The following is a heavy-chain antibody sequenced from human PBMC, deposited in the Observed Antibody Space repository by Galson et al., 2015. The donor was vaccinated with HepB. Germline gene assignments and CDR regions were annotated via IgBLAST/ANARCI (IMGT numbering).Heavy chain of an antibody. CDR2: IRYDGSNK. D-gene: IGHD5-12*01. CDR1: GFTFSSYG. J-gene: IGHJ4*02. Sequence: SLRLSCAASGFTFSSYGMQWVRQAPGKGLEWVAFIRYDGSNKYYADSVKGRFTISRDNSKNTLYLQMNSLRAEDTAVYYCAKDLYSGYVMDYWGQGTLVTVSS. V-gene: IGHV3-30*02. CDR3: AKDLYSGYVMDY.